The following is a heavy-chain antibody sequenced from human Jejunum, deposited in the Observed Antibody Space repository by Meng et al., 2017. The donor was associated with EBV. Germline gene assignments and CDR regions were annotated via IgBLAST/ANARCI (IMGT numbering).Heavy chain of an antibody. CDR2: IYNSGST. J-gene: IGHJ4*02. CDR1: GGSVSSGTYY. CDR3: ARNWNF. V-gene: IGHV4-61*01. D-gene: IGHD1-1*01. Sequence: HVHLQAAGPGLVKPSETLSLTCTVSGGSVSSGTYYWTWIRQPPGKGLEWIGYIYNSGSTNYNLSLKSRVTISLDTSKNQFSLKLSSVTAADTAMYYCARNWNFWGQGTLVTVSS.